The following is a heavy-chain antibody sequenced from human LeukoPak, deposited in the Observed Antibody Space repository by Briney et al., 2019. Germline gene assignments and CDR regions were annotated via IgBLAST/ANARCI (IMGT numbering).Heavy chain of an antibody. CDR3: ARVEVVPAAIAWFDP. Sequence: SVKVSCKASGGTFSSYAISWVRQAPGQGLEWMGGIIPIFGTANYAQKFQGRVTITADESTSTAYMELSSLRSEDMAVYYCARVEVVPAAIAWFDPWGQGTLVTVSS. CDR2: IIPIFGTA. J-gene: IGHJ5*02. CDR1: GGTFSSYA. D-gene: IGHD2-2*02. V-gene: IGHV1-69*13.